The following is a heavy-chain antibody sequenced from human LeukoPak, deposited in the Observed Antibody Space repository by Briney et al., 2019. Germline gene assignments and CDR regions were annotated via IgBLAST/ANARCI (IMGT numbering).Heavy chain of an antibody. D-gene: IGHD3-16*01. J-gene: IGHJ4*02. Sequence: GGSLRLSCAASGFTFSSYGMHWVRQAPGKGLEWVAVIWYDGSNKYYADSVKGRFTISRDNSKNTLYLQMNNLRAEDTAVYYCARDLVDYYFDYWGQGTLVTVSS. V-gene: IGHV3-33*01. CDR2: IWYDGSNK. CDR1: GFTFSSYG. CDR3: ARDLVDYYFDY.